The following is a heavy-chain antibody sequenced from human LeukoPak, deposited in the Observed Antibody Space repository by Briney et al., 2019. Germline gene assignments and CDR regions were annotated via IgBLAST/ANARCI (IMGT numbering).Heavy chain of an antibody. V-gene: IGHV4-39*01. CDR2: IYYSGTT. CDR1: GGSISSSSYY. J-gene: IGHJ4*02. Sequence: SETLSLTCTVSGGSISSSSYYWGWIRQPPGKGLEWIGSIYYSGTTYYNPSLKSRVTISVDTSKNQFSLRLSSVTAADTAVYYCARRHSGSYYEDYWGQGTLVTVSA. D-gene: IGHD1-26*01. CDR3: ARRHSGSYYEDY.